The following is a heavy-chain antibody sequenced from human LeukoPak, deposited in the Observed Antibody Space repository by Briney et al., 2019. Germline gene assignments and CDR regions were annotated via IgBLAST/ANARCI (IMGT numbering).Heavy chain of an antibody. D-gene: IGHD3-22*01. CDR3: ARGTPLEMDYYDSGGYYNYFDY. CDR2: INSDGSST. J-gene: IGHJ4*02. CDR1: GLTLSSYW. Sequence: GGSLRLSCAASGLTLSSYWIHWVRQAPGKGLVWVSRINSDGSSTSYADSVKGRFTISRDNAKNTLYLQMNSLRAEDTAVYYCARGTPLEMDYYDSGGYYNYFDYWGQGTLVTVSS. V-gene: IGHV3-74*01.